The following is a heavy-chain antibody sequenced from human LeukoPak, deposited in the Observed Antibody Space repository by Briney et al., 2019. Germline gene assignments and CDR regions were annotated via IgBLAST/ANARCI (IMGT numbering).Heavy chain of an antibody. D-gene: IGHD3-10*01. CDR1: RFTVSSNY. CDR3: PLWFGDLSHINYFDY. J-gene: IGHJ4*02. V-gene: IGHV3-66*01. Sequence: GGSLRLFCAASRFTVSSNYMSWVRQAPGKGLEWVSVIYSGNSTYYADSVRGRFTISRDNSKNTLYLQMNSLRPEDTAVYYCPLWFGDLSHINYFDYWGQGTLVAVSS. CDR2: IYSGNST.